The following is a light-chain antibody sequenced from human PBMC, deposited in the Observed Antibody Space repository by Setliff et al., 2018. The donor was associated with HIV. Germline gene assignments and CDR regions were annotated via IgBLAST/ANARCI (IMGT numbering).Light chain of an antibody. CDR3: QSYDSSLSGSYV. J-gene: IGLJ1*01. CDR2: GNS. V-gene: IGLV1-40*01. CDR1: SSNIGAGYD. Sequence: QSVLTQPPSVSGAPGQRVTISCTGSSSNIGAGYDVHWYQQLPGTALKILIYGNSNRPSGVPDRFSGSKSGTSASLAITGLQAEDEADYYCQSYDSSLSGSYVFGTGTKVTVL.